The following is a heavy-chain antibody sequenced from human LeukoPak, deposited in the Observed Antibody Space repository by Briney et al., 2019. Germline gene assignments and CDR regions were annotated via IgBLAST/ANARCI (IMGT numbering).Heavy chain of an antibody. CDR1: GYSISSGYY. Sequence: PSETLSLTCTVSGYSISSGYYWGWIRQPPGKGLEWIGSIYHSGSTYYNPSLKSRVTISVDTSKNQFSLKLSSVTAADTAVYYCARSRRDYYDSSGYYGVGFDYWGQGTLVTVSS. J-gene: IGHJ4*02. D-gene: IGHD3-22*01. V-gene: IGHV4-38-2*02. CDR3: ARSRRDYYDSSGYYGVGFDY. CDR2: IYHSGST.